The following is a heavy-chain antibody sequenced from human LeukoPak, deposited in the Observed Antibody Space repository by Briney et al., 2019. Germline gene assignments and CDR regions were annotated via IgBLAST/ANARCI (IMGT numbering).Heavy chain of an antibody. CDR1: GYTFTSYD. J-gene: IGHJ6*02. CDR3: ARDGSITMVRGADMDV. Sequence: GASVKVSCKASGYTFTSYDINWVRQATGQGLEWMGWMNPNSGNTGYAQKFQGRVTMTRNTSISTAYMELSSLRSEDTAVYYCARDGSITMVRGADMDVWGQGTTVTVSS. D-gene: IGHD3-10*01. CDR2: MNPNSGNT. V-gene: IGHV1-8*01.